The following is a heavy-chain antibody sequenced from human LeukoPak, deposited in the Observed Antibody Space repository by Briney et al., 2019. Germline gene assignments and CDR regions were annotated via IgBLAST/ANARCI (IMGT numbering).Heavy chain of an antibody. Sequence: ASVKVSCKASGYTFTSYYMHWVRQAPGQGLEWMGIINPSGGSTSYAQKFQGRVTMTRDTSTSTVYTELSSLRSEDTAVYYCAREMNKYSSSWYLDDYWGQGTLVTVSS. J-gene: IGHJ4*02. CDR3: AREMNKYSSSWYLDDY. V-gene: IGHV1-46*01. CDR2: INPSGGST. CDR1: GYTFTSYY. D-gene: IGHD6-13*01.